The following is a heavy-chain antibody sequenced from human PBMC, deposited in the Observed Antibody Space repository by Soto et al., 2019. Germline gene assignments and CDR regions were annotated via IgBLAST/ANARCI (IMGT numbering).Heavy chain of an antibody. CDR3: ARELHGGSYGMDV. J-gene: IGHJ6*02. CDR2: INSDGSGT. Sequence: GGSLRLSCAASGFTFSSYWMHWVRQAPGKGLVWVSRINSDGSGTSYADSVKGRFTISRDNAKNTLYLQMNDLRAEDTALYYCARELHGGSYGMDVWGQGTTVTVSS. CDR1: GFTFSSYW. V-gene: IGHV3-74*01.